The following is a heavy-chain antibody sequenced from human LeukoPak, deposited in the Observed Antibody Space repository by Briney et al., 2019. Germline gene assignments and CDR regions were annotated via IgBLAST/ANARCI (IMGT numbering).Heavy chain of an antibody. CDR3: ARDRVGSGWPRPWYFEF. D-gene: IGHD6-19*01. CDR1: GYTFTGNN. CDR2: INPNTGAT. Sequence: ASVTVSCKPSGYTFTGNNLHLDRQAPGQGHERMGWINPNTGATIYAEKFQGRVTITRDTSIDTAYMEMRSLRSDDTAVYYCARDRVGSGWPRPWYFEFWGQGSRMTLSS. V-gene: IGHV1-2*02. J-gene: IGHJ4*02.